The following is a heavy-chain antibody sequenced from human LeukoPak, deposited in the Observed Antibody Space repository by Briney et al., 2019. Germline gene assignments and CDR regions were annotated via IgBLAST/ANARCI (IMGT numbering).Heavy chain of an antibody. Sequence: GGSLRLSCAASGFIFNTYAMSWVRQAPGKGLEGVSDINASGSRTYYADSVKGRFTISRDNSKNTVYLQMNSLRAEDTAVYFCAKDVRGGCNGGSCYYWGLGTLVTVSS. CDR3: AKDVRGGCNGGSCYY. CDR1: GFIFNTYA. CDR2: INASGSRT. V-gene: IGHV3-23*01. J-gene: IGHJ4*02. D-gene: IGHD2-15*01.